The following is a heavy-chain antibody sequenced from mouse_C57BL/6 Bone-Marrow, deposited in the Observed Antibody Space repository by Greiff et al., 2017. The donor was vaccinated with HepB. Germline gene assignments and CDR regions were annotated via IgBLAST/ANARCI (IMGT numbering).Heavy chain of an antibody. V-gene: IGHV1-69*01. CDR2: IDPSDSYT. CDR3: ARDVIWGYSNYAFDY. Sequence: VQLQQPGAELVMPGASVKLSCKASGYTFTSYWMHWVKQRPGQGLEWIGEIDPSDSYTNYNQKFKGKSTLTVDKSSSTAYMQLSSLTSEDSAVYYCARDVIWGYSNYAFDYWGQGTTLTVSS. D-gene: IGHD2-5*01. CDR1: GYTFTSYW. J-gene: IGHJ2*01.